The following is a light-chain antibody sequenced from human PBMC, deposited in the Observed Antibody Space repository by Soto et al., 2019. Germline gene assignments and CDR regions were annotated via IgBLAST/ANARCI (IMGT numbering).Light chain of an antibody. CDR3: AVWDDSLNGPV. CDR1: RSNIGTNA. J-gene: IGLJ2*01. Sequence: QSVLTQPPSASGTPGQRVTISCSGGRSNIGTNAVNWYRQVPGTAPKLLLFSNERRPSGVPDRVSGSKSGTSASLAISGLRSDDEADYYCAVWDDSLNGPVFGGGTKLTVL. V-gene: IGLV1-44*01. CDR2: SNE.